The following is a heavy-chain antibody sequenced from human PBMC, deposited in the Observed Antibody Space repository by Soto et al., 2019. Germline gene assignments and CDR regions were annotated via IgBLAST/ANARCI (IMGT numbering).Heavy chain of an antibody. J-gene: IGHJ4*02. CDR3: ARARPNDYVWGSYRTFDY. Sequence: SETLSLTCAVSGYSISSDYYWGWIRQPPGKGLEWIGSIYHSGSTYYNPSLKSRVTISVDTSKNQFSLKLSSVTAADTAVYYCARARPNDYVWGSYRTFDYWGQGTLVTVSS. V-gene: IGHV4-38-2*01. CDR1: GYSISSDYY. CDR2: IYHSGST. D-gene: IGHD3-16*02.